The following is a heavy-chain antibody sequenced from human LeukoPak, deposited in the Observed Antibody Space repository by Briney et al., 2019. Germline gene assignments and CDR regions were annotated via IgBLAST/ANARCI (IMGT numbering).Heavy chain of an antibody. V-gene: IGHV3-23*01. J-gene: IGHJ4*02. CDR1: GFTFSSYA. D-gene: IGHD2-15*01. Sequence: SGGSLRLSCAASGFTFSSYAMSWVRQGPGKGLEWVSAISVSGSTYHADSVKGRFTISRDSSKNTLYLQMNSLRAEDAAVYYCAKAPVTTCSGAYCYPFDYWGQGTLVTVSS. CDR3: AKAPVTTCSGAYCYPFDY. CDR2: ISVSGST.